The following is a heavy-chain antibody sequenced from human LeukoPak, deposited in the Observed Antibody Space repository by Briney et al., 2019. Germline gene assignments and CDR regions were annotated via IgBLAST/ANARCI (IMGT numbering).Heavy chain of an antibody. J-gene: IGHJ4*02. CDR3: ARGGNVLVVTQKKKKPFDS. CDR2: INHFGTT. Sequence: SETLSLTCAVYDGSFGGFYWSWLRQPPGKGLEWIGEINHFGTTNSNASLKSRVTISVDTPEKQFSLKLTSVTPADTAIYYCARGGNVLVVTQKKKKPFDSWGQGTLVTVSS. V-gene: IGHV4-34*01. CDR1: DGSFGGFY. D-gene: IGHD2-8*01.